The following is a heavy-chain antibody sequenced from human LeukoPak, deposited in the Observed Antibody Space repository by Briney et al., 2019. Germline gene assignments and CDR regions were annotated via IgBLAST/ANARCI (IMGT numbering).Heavy chain of an antibody. Sequence: KTGGSLRLSCAASGFTFSSYSMNWVRQAPGKGLEWVSSISSSSSYIYYADSVKGRFTISRDNAKNTLYLQMSSVRAEDAGVYYCAKAPVTTCSGTFCYPFDYWGQGTLVTVSS. CDR2: ISSSSSYI. V-gene: IGHV3-21*04. CDR3: AKAPVTTCSGTFCYPFDY. CDR1: GFTFSSYS. J-gene: IGHJ4*02. D-gene: IGHD2-15*01.